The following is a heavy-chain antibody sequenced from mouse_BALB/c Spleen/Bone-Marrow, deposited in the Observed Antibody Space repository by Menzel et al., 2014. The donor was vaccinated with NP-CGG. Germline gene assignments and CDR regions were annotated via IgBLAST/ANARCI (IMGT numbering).Heavy chain of an antibody. Sequence: VQLQQSGPELVKPGASVKISCKASGYAFSSSRMNWVKQRPGQGLEWIGRIYPGDGDTNYNGKFKGKATLTADKSSSTAYMQLSSLTSVDSAVYFCARRRDYDRYFDVWGAGTTVTVSS. V-gene: IGHV1-82*01. CDR2: IYPGDGDT. CDR3: ARRRDYDRYFDV. D-gene: IGHD2-4*01. J-gene: IGHJ1*01. CDR1: GYAFSSSR.